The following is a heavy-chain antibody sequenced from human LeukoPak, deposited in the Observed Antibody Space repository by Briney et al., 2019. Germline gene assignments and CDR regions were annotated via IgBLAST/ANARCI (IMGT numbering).Heavy chain of an antibody. Sequence: GGSLRLSCAASGFTFSSYDMHWVRQATGKGLEWVSAIGTAGDTYYPGSVKGRFTISRENAKNSLYLQMNSLRAGDTAVYYCARGGYSSGWSNFDYWGQGTLVTVSS. D-gene: IGHD6-19*01. V-gene: IGHV3-13*01. CDR1: GFTFSSYD. CDR3: ARGGYSSGWSNFDY. J-gene: IGHJ4*02. CDR2: IGTAGDT.